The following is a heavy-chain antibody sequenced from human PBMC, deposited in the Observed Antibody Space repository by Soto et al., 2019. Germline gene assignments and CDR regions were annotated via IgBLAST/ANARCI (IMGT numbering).Heavy chain of an antibody. D-gene: IGHD2-15*01. V-gene: IGHV3-66*01. J-gene: IGHJ4*02. CDR2: IYSGGST. CDR1: GFIVSSNY. Sequence: EVQLVESGGGLVQPGGSLRLSCAASGFIVSSNYMSWVRQAPGKGLEWVPVIYSGGSTFYADSVKGRFIISRDDSKNTVFLQMNSLRAEATAVYYCATAKLLLPWLFDYWGQGTLVTVSS. CDR3: ATAKLLLPWLFDY.